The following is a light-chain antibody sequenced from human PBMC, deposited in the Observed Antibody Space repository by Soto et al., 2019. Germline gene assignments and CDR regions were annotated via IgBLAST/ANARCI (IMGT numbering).Light chain of an antibody. J-gene: IGKJ4*01. CDR1: HNFTGRL. V-gene: IGKV3-20*01. CDR2: GAS. CDR3: QQYADSSPT. Sequence: IVLPQSPGTLPLSPGEIATLSCRASHNFTGRLLAWYHHKPGQSPRLLLYGASSRATGIPERFSGAGSGTDFTLTISRLEPDDFALYDCQQYADSSPTFGGATKVEIK.